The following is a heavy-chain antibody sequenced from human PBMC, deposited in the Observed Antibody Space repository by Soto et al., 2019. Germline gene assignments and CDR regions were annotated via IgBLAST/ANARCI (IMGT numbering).Heavy chain of an antibody. CDR1: GGSISSGGYY. D-gene: IGHD3-9*01. CDR2: IYYSGST. CDR3: ARGSILTGYYTFDY. Sequence: SETLSLTCTVSGGSISSGGYYWSWIRQHPGKGLEWIGYIYYSGSTYYNPSLKSRVTISVDTSKNQFSLKLSSVTAADTAVYYCARGSILTGYYTFDYWGQGTLVTVSS. J-gene: IGHJ4*02. V-gene: IGHV4-31*03.